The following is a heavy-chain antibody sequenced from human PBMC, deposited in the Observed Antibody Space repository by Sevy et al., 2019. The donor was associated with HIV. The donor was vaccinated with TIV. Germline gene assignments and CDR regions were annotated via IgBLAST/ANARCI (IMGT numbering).Heavy chain of an antibody. V-gene: IGHV4-59*01. CDR3: ARAEYYYDSSGLDY. D-gene: IGHD3-22*01. J-gene: IGHJ4*02. CDR1: GGSISGYS. Sequence: SETLSLTCTVSGGSISGYSWSWFRQPPGKGLEWFGYIYYSGSTNYNPSLKSRVTISVDTSKNQFSLKLSSVTAADTAVYYCARAEYYYDSSGLDYWGQGTLVTVSS. CDR2: IYYSGST.